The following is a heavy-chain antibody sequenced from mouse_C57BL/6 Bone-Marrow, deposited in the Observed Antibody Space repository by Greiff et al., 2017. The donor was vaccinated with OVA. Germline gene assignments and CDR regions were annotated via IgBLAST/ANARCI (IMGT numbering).Heavy chain of an antibody. CDR3: ASGNIYWYFDV. V-gene: IGHV1-81*01. CDR1: GYTFTSYG. J-gene: IGHJ1*03. D-gene: IGHD2-1*01. Sequence: QVQLQQSGAELARPGASVKLSCKASGYTFTSYGISWVKQRTGQGLEWIGEIYPRSGNTYYNEKFKGKVTLTADKSSSTAYMELRSLTSEDYAVYFCASGNIYWYFDVWGTGTTVTVSS. CDR2: IYPRSGNT.